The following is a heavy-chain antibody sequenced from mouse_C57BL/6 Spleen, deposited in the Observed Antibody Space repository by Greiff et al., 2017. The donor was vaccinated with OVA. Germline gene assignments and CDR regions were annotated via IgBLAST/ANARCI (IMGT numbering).Heavy chain of an antibody. CDR1: GFTFSDYY. CDR3: AREGELGRWYFDV. CDR2: INYDGSST. J-gene: IGHJ1*03. Sequence: EVMLVESEGGLVQPGSSMKLSCTASGFTFSDYYMAWVRQVPEKGLEWVANINYDGSSTYYLDSLKSRFIISRDNAKNILYLQMSSLKSEDTATYYCAREGELGRWYFDVWGTGTTVTVSS. V-gene: IGHV5-16*01. D-gene: IGHD4-1*01.